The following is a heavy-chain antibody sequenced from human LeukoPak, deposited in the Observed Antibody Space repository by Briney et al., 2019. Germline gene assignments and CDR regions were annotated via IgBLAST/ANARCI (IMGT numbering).Heavy chain of an antibody. CDR3: ATVLHTSMTTWAAFDT. CDR2: LSASGGGT. CDR1: GLTFSNFA. V-gene: IGHV3-23*01. J-gene: IGHJ3*02. Sequence: GGSLRLFCAASGLTFSNFAMTWVRQTPGKGLEWVSALSASGGGTFYAPSVKGRFTISRDNSKNTVSLQMNSLRAEDTALYYCATVLHTSMTTWAAFDTWGKGTIVTVSS. D-gene: IGHD5-18*01.